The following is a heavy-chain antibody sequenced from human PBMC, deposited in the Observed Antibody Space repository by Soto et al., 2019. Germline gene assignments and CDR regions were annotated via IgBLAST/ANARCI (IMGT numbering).Heavy chain of an antibody. CDR3: ARGDAVGYCSGGSCREGAFDI. CDR2: MNPNSGNT. J-gene: IGHJ3*02. V-gene: IGHV1-8*01. D-gene: IGHD2-15*01. CDR1: EYTFTSYD. Sequence: ASVNVSCTASEYTFTSYDINWVRPATGQGLEWMGWMNPNSGNTGYEQKFQGRVTMTRNTSRSTAYMELSSLRPDDTAVYYCARGDAVGYCSGGSCREGAFDIWGQGTMVTVSS.